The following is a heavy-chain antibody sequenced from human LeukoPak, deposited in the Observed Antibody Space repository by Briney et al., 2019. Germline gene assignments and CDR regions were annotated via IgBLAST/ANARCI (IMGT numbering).Heavy chain of an antibody. V-gene: IGHV3-7*01. CDR2: IRYDGAYK. CDR3: ASSHDSSGND. J-gene: IGHJ4*02. Sequence: GGSLRLSCVASGFSFSTYWMAWIRQAPGKGLEWVANIRYDGAYKFYAGSVKGRFTISRDNAKNSLFLEVHSLRADDTAVYFCASSHDSSGNDWGQGTLVTVSS. CDR1: GFSFSTYW. D-gene: IGHD3-22*01.